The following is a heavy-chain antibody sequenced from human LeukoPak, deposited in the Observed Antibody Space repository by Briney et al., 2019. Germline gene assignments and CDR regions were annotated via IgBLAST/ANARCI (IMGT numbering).Heavy chain of an antibody. J-gene: IGHJ4*02. D-gene: IGHD6-13*01. CDR2: IIPIFGTA. CDR1: GGTFSSYA. CDR3: ARERPPGDSSNWFLEGYFDI. Sequence: ASVKVSCKASGGTFSSYAITWVRQAPGQGLEWMGRIIPIFGTANYAQKFQGRVTITTDESTCTAYMELSTLRSDDTAVYYCARERPPGDSSNWFLEGYFDIWGQGTLVTVSS. V-gene: IGHV1-69*05.